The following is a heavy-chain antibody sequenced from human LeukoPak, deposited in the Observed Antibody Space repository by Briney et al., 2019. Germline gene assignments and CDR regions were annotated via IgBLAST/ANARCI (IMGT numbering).Heavy chain of an antibody. Sequence: SETLSLTCAVSGGSISSDGYYWSWIRQPPGKGLEWIGYIYHSGSTYYNPSLKSRVTISVDRSKNQFSLKLSSVTAADTAVYYCARDRHLTGDNAFDIWGQGTMVTVSS. J-gene: IGHJ3*02. CDR2: IYHSGST. CDR3: ARDRHLTGDNAFDI. V-gene: IGHV4-30-2*01. CDR1: GGSISSDGYY. D-gene: IGHD7-27*01.